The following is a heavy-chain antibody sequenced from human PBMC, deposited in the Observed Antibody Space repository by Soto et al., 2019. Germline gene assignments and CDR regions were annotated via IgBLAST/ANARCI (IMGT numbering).Heavy chain of an antibody. CDR3: ARDGQVNYYDSSGYRPDAFDI. V-gene: IGHV1-69*06. CDR1: GGTFSSYA. CDR2: IIPIFGTA. J-gene: IGHJ3*02. D-gene: IGHD3-22*01. Sequence: ASVKVSCKASGGTFSSYAISWVRQAPGQGLEWMGGIIPIFGTANYAQKFQGRVTITADKSTSTAYMELSSLRSEDTAVYYCARDGQVNYYDSSGYRPDAFDIWGQGTMVTVSS.